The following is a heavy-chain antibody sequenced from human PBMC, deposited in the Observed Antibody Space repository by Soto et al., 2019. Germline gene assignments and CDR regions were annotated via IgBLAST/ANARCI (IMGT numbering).Heavy chain of an antibody. V-gene: IGHV3-30*18. CDR2: ISYDGSNK. J-gene: IGHJ6*02. CDR1: GFTFSSYG. D-gene: IGHD4-17*01. CDR3: AKDTNDNLYGDYVVVYHYGMDV. Sequence: QVQLVESGGGVVQPGRSLRLSCAASGFTFSSYGMHWVRQAPGKGLEWVAVISYDGSNKYYADSVKGRFTISRDNSKNTLYLQMNSLRAEDTAVYYCAKDTNDNLYGDYVVVYHYGMDVWGQGTTVTVSS.